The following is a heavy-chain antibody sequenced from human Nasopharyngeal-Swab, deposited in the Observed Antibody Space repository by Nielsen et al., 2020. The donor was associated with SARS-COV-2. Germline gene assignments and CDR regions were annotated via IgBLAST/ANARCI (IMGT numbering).Heavy chain of an antibody. CDR2: IYSGGST. V-gene: IGHV3-53*05. D-gene: IGHD6-19*01. CDR3: AREKAVAGIGGYHYYGMDV. J-gene: IGHJ6*02. Sequence: GESLKISCAASGFTVSSNYMSWVRQAPGKGLEWVSVIYSGGSTYYIDSVKGRFTVSRDNSRNTLYFQMNSLRPEDTAVYYCAREKAVAGIGGYHYYGMDVWGQGTTVTVSS. CDR1: GFTVSSNY.